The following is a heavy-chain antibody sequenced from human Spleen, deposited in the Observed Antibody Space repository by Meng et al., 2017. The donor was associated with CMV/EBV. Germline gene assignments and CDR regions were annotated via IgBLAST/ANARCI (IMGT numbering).Heavy chain of an antibody. V-gene: IGHV3-21*01. CDR3: ARDRIPYNWNSYYYYGMDV. J-gene: IGHJ6*02. CDR1: GFTFSSYS. Sequence: GESLKISCAASGFTFSSYSMNWVRQAPGKGLEWVASISNSDSYILYGDSVKGRFTISRDNAKNSLYLQLNSLGAEDTAVYHCARDRIPYNWNSYYYYGMDVWGQGTTVTVSS. CDR2: ISNSDSYI. D-gene: IGHD1-7*01.